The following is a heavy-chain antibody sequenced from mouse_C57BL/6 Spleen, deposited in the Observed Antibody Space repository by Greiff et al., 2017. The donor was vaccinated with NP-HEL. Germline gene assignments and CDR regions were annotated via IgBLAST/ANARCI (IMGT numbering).Heavy chain of an antibody. CDR3: ARDFYYYGSSYDWYFDV. CDR1: GFTFSSYA. CDR2: ISDGGSYT. D-gene: IGHD1-1*01. V-gene: IGHV5-4*01. Sequence: EVKLVESGGGLVKPGGSLKLSCAASGFTFSSYAMSWVRQTPEKRLEWVATISDGGSYTYYPDNVKGRFTISRDNAKNNLYLQMSHLKSEDTAMYYCARDFYYYGSSYDWYFDVWGTGTTVTVSS. J-gene: IGHJ1*03.